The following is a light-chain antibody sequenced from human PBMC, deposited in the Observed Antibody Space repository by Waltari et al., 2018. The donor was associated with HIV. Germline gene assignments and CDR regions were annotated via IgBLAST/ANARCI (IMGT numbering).Light chain of an antibody. Sequence: EIVMTQSPATLSVSPGERDTLSCRTSQSVSSNLAGNQHTPGPAPRLLIYGASTRATGIPASFSGSGSGTEFTLTISSLQSEDFAVYYCQQRTNWPPGITFGQWTRLEIK. J-gene: IGKJ5*01. V-gene: IGKV3-15*01. CDR2: GAS. CDR1: QSVSSN. CDR3: QQRTNWPPGIT.